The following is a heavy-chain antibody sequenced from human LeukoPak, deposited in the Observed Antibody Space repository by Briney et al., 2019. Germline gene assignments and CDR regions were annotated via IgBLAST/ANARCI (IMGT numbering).Heavy chain of an antibody. Sequence: VASVKVSCKASGYTFTSYGISWVRQAPGQGLEWMGWISAYNGNTNYAQKLQGRVTMTTDTSTSTAYMELRSLRSDDTAVYYCARDVAVAGTKAFDIWGQGTMVTVSS. CDR1: GYTFTSYG. J-gene: IGHJ3*02. CDR3: ARDVAVAGTKAFDI. D-gene: IGHD6-19*01. CDR2: ISAYNGNT. V-gene: IGHV1-18*01.